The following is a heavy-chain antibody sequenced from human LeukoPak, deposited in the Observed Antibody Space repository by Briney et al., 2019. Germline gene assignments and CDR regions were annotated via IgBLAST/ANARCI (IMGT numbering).Heavy chain of an antibody. D-gene: IGHD2-2*01. J-gene: IGHJ6*03. CDR3: AKRSLYPLVPDYYYYYIDV. Sequence: GGSLRLSRGASGFTFSSYAMSWVRPAPGEGVGGGSAISGSGGSTYYADSVKGRFTISKDNSNNTQYLQMNSLRAEDTAVYYCAKRSLYPLVPDYYYYYIDVWGKGTTVTVSS. CDR1: GFTFSSYA. V-gene: IGHV3-23*01. CDR2: ISGSGGST.